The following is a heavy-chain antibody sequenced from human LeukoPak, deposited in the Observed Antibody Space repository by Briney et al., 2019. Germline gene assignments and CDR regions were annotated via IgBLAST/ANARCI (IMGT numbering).Heavy chain of an antibody. Sequence: SETLSLTCTVSGGSISSYYWSWIRQPPGKGLEWIGYIYYSGSTNYNPSLKSRVTISVDTSKNQFSLKLSSVTAADTAVYYCARGEYYDSSGYQDYWGQGVQVTVSS. CDR1: GGSISSYY. D-gene: IGHD3-22*01. CDR3: ARGEYYDSSGYQDY. J-gene: IGHJ4*02. V-gene: IGHV4-59*01. CDR2: IYYSGST.